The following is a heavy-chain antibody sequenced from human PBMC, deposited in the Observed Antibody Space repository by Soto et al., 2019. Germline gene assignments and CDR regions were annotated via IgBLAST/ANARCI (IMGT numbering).Heavy chain of an antibody. Sequence: PAETLSLTCSVSGGSISSDNYFWSWILQHPGKGLEWIGYMDYIVRAYYNPSLKSRVTTSVDTSKNQFSLRLSSVTVADTATYYCAGDVKSAYASDGSDIWGHGTVVTVSS. CDR3: AGDVKSAYASDGSDI. V-gene: IGHV4-31*03. D-gene: IGHD3-16*01. CDR1: GGSISSDNYF. CDR2: MDYIVRA. J-gene: IGHJ3*02.